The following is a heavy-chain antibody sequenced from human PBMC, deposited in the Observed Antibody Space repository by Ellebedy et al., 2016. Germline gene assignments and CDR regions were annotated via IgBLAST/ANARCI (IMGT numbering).Heavy chain of an antibody. Sequence: GESLKISCAASGFTVSTNYMKWVRQAPGKGLEWVSAIFSDGNTYYADSVKGRFTISRENAKNSLYLQMNSLRAGDTAVYFCARGALSAFDIWGQGTMVTVSS. J-gene: IGHJ3*02. CDR1: GFTVSTNY. CDR3: ARGALSAFDI. D-gene: IGHD1-26*01. CDR2: IFSDGNT. V-gene: IGHV3-53*01.